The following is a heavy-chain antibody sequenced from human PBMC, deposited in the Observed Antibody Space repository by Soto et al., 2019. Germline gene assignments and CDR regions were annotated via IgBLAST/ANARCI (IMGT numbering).Heavy chain of an antibody. CDR2: INPSGGST. Sequence: GASVKVSCKASGYTFTSYYMHWVRQAPGQGLEWMGIINPSGGSTSYAQKFQGRVTMTRDTSTSTVYMELSSLRSEDTAVYYCARDYLSAAGTHWFDPWGQGTLVTVPS. CDR1: GYTFTSYY. CDR3: ARDYLSAAGTHWFDP. J-gene: IGHJ5*02. D-gene: IGHD6-13*01. V-gene: IGHV1-46*01.